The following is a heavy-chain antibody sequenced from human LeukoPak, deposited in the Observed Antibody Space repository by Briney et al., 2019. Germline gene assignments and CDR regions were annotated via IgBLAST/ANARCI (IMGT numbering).Heavy chain of an antibody. V-gene: IGHV3-23*01. Sequence: GGSLRLSCAASGFTFSIYAMTWVRQAPGKGLEWVSAISGSGGSTYYADSVKGRFTISGDNSKNTLYLQMNSLRAEDTAVYYCAKDRNKWLLHSAFDYWGQGTLVTVSS. CDR3: AKDRNKWLLHSAFDY. CDR1: GFTFSIYA. CDR2: ISGSGGST. J-gene: IGHJ4*02. D-gene: IGHD3-22*01.